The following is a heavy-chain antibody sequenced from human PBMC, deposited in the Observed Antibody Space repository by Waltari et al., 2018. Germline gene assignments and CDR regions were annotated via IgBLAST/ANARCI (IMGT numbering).Heavy chain of an antibody. Sequence: QVQLVQSGAEVKKPGASVKVSCKASGYTFTGYYMHWVRQAPGQGLEWMGWINPNSGGTTSAQKFQGRVTMTRDTSISTAYMELSRLRSDDTAVYYCARTLRSVAGYDYWGQGTLVTVSS. CDR2: INPNSGGT. J-gene: IGHJ4*02. V-gene: IGHV1-2*02. D-gene: IGHD6-19*01. CDR1: GYTFTGYY. CDR3: ARTLRSVAGYDY.